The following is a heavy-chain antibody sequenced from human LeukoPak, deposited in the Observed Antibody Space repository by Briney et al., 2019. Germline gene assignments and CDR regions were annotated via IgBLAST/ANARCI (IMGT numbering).Heavy chain of an antibody. CDR3: AKGVGAFDI. CDR2: ISYDGGNK. CDR1: GFTFSSYG. J-gene: IGHJ3*02. V-gene: IGHV3-30*18. Sequence: GRSLRLSCAASGFTFSSYGMHWVRQAPGKGLEGVAVISYDGGNKYYADSVKGRFTISRDNSKNTLYLQMNSLRAEDTAVYYCAKGVGAFDIWGQGTMVTVSS. D-gene: IGHD3-3*01.